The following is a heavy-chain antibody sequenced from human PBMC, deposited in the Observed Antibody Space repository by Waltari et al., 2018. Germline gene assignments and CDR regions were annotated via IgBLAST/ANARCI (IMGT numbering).Heavy chain of an antibody. CDR2: IYHGGST. Sequence: QVQLQESGPGLVKPSGTLSLTCAVSGGSISSSNWWSWVRQPPGQGLEWIGEIYHGGSTTYNPSLKSRVTISVDKSKNQFSLKLSAVTAADTAVYYCARKYCSSTSCYAPSFDYWGQGTLVTVSS. D-gene: IGHD2-2*01. CDR1: GGSISSSNW. CDR3: ARKYCSSTSCYAPSFDY. J-gene: IGHJ4*02. V-gene: IGHV4-4*02.